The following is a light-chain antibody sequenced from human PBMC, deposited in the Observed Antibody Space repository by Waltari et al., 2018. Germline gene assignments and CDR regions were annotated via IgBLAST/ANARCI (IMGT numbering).Light chain of an antibody. V-gene: IGKV3-15*01. CDR2: GAS. Sequence: EIVMTQSPATLSVSPGERATLSCRASQSVSSNLAWYQQKPGQALRLLIYGASTRATGSPGRCGGSGSGTECTLTISRLQSEDFAVYYCQQYSNWPYTFGQGTKLEIK. CDR1: QSVSSN. CDR3: QQYSNWPYT. J-gene: IGKJ2*01.